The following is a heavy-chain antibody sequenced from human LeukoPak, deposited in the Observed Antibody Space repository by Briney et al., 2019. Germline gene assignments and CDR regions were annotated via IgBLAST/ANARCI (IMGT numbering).Heavy chain of an antibody. Sequence: ASVKVSCKASGYTFTDYHMHWLRQAPGQGLKWMGWINPRSGDTTYAQKFLGRVTMTRDTSTNIAYMDLSSLRSDDTAVYYCARDWSGYNPISYFDYWGQGTLVTVSS. V-gene: IGHV1-2*02. J-gene: IGHJ4*02. CDR1: GYTFTDYH. D-gene: IGHD5-24*01. CDR3: ARDWSGYNPISYFDY. CDR2: INPRSGDT.